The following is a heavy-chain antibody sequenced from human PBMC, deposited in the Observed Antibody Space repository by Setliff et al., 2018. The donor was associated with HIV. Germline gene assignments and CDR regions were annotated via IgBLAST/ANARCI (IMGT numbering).Heavy chain of an antibody. Sequence: ASVKVSCKTSGYNFENYAINWVRQAPGQGLEWMGWINTNSGSPTYAQAFTGRFVFSLDTSVSTAYLQISSLKAEDTAVYYCARELGRGNHGSGSYYISTLFYYGMDVWGQGTTVTVSS. J-gene: IGHJ6*02. CDR2: INTNSGSP. CDR1: GYNFENYA. V-gene: IGHV7-4-1*02. D-gene: IGHD3-10*01. CDR3: ARELGRGNHGSGSYYISTLFYYGMDV.